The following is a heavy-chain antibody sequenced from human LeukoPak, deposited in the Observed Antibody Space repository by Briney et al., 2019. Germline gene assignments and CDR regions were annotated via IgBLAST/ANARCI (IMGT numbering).Heavy chain of an antibody. CDR1: RLTFDDYS. V-gene: IGHV3-20*01. J-gene: IGHJ4*02. CDR3: ARGGYGSGPYYFDY. Sequence: RGSLRLSCAASRLTFDDYSTSSVRQGPGERQGWVSGCNWNGGSTGYTASVTGRFTISRDNAKNSLYLQMNSLRAEGTALYHCARGGYGSGPYYFDYWGEGTLVTVSS. D-gene: IGHD3-10*01. CDR2: CNWNGGST.